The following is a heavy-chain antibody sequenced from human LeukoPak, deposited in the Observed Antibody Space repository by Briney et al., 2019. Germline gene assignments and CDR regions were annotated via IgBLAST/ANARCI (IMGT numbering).Heavy chain of an antibody. CDR3: ARVRGGGYSYGYWYFDY. CDR1: GYSISSGYY. V-gene: IGHV4-38-2*01. Sequence: SETLSLTCAVSGYSISSGYYWGWIRQPPGKGLEWIGSIYHSGSTYYNPSLKKRVPISVDTSQNQLSLQLSSVTAADTAVYYCARVRGGGYSYGYWYFDYWGQGTLVTVSS. D-gene: IGHD5-18*01. CDR2: IYHSGST. J-gene: IGHJ4*02.